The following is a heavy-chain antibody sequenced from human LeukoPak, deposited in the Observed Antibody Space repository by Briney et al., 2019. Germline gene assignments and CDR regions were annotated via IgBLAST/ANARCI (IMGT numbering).Heavy chain of an antibody. V-gene: IGHV3-23*01. D-gene: IGHD4-23*01. CDR1: GFTFSSHA. Sequence: GGSLRLSCAASGFTFSSHAMSWVRQAPGKGLEWVSAISGTGGSTYYADSVKGRFTISRDNSKNTLFPQMSSLRAEDTAVYYCAKVSPVVTPIDYWGQGTLVTVSS. CDR2: ISGTGGST. CDR3: AKVSPVVTPIDY. J-gene: IGHJ4*02.